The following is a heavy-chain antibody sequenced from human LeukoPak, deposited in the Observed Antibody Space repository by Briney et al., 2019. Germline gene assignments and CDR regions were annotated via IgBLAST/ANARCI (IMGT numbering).Heavy chain of an antibody. Sequence: GGTLRLSCAASGFTFSSYGMSWVRQAPGKGLEWVSVIYSGGSTYYADSVKGRFTISRDNSKNTLYLQMNSLRAEDTAVYYCASIAQYYYDSSGYYRPDYWGQGTLVTVSS. CDR1: GFTFSSYG. D-gene: IGHD3-22*01. CDR2: IYSGGST. J-gene: IGHJ4*02. V-gene: IGHV3-66*01. CDR3: ASIAQYYYDSSGYYRPDY.